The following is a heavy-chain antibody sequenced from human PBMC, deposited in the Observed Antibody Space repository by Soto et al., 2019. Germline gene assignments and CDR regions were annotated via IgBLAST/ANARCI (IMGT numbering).Heavy chain of an antibody. D-gene: IGHD4-17*01. CDR2: INSGGRT. CDR1: GFTFSSYT. Sequence: EVQLLESGGGLVQPGGSLRLSCAASGFTFSSYTMNWVRQAPGKGLEWVSGINSGGRTYYADSVKGRFTTSRDDSKNTRYLQIISLRAEDTAVYYCAKDLRPDGVCDFDYWGHETLVTVSS. V-gene: IGHV3-23*01. J-gene: IGHJ4*01. CDR3: AKDLRPDGVCDFDY.